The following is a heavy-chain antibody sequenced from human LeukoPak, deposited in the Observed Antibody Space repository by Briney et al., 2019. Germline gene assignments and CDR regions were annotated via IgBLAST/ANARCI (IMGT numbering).Heavy chain of an antibody. CDR2: ISAYNGNT. V-gene: IGHV1-18*01. J-gene: IGHJ4*02. CDR3: ARMTYYYDSDPSGYFDY. CDR1: GYTFTSYG. D-gene: IGHD3-22*01. Sequence: ASVKVSCKASGYTFTSYGISWVRQAPGQGLEWMGWISAYNGNTNYAQKLQGRVTMTTDTSTSTAYMELRSLRSDDPAVYYCARMTYYYDSDPSGYFDYWGQGTLVTVSS.